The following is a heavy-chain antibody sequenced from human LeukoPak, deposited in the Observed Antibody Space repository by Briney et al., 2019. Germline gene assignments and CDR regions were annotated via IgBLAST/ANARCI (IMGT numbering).Heavy chain of an antibody. D-gene: IGHD2-21*02. CDR3: ARAGGDPAATYYFDY. CDR2: FDPEDGET. CDR1: GYTLTELS. J-gene: IGHJ4*02. Sequence: ASVKVSCKVSGYTLTELSMHWVRQAPGKGLEWMGGFDPEDGETIYAQKFQGRVTMTEDTSTDTAYMELSSLGSEDTAVYYCARAGGDPAATYYFDYWGQGTLVTVSS. V-gene: IGHV1-24*01.